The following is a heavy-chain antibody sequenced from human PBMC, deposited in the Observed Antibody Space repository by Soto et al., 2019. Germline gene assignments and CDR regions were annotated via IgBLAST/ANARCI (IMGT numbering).Heavy chain of an antibody. CDR2: ISGSGGST. CDR1: GFTFSSYA. V-gene: IGHV3-23*01. J-gene: IGHJ4*02. CDR3: VLWPPYYFDY. Sequence: EVQLLESGGGLVQPGGSLRLSCVASGFTFSSYAMSWVRQAPGKGLEWVSAISGSGGSTYYADSVKGRFTISRDNSKNTLYLQRNSLRAEDTAVYYCVLWPPYYFDYWGQGTLVTVSS. D-gene: IGHD3-10*01.